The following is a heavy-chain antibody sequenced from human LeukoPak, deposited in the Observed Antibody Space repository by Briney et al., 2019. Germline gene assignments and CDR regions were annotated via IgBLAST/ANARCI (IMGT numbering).Heavy chain of an antibody. D-gene: IGHD1-20*01. CDR3: TKGGFQTAGRGIITFDY. Sequence: QPGGSLRLSCAASGFTFSSYEMNWVRQAPGRGLEWVSYISSSGSTIYYADSVKGRFTISRDKAKNSLYLQMNSLRAEDTALYYCTKGGFQTAGRGIITFDYWGQGTLVTVSS. V-gene: IGHV3-48*03. J-gene: IGHJ4*02. CDR1: GFTFSSYE. CDR2: ISSSGSTI.